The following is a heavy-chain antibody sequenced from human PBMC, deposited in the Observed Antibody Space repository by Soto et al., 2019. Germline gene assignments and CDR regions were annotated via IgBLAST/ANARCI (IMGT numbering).Heavy chain of an antibody. CDR1: GFTFTTYA. Sequence: GGSLRLSCAASGFTFTTYAMTWVRRAPGKGLEWVSAISGSGGSTYYADSVKGRFTISRDNAKNTLYLQMNSLRAEDTAVYYCVRTSLVVAAATREDYWGQGTLVTVSS. V-gene: IGHV3-23*01. D-gene: IGHD2-15*01. CDR2: ISGSGGST. J-gene: IGHJ4*02. CDR3: VRTSLVVAAATREDY.